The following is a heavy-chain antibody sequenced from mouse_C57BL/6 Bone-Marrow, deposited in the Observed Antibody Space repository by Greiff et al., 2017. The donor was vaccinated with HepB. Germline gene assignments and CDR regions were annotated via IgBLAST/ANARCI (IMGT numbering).Heavy chain of an antibody. V-gene: IGHV2-6*01. Sequence: QVQLKESGPGLVAPSQSLSITCTVSGFSLTSYGVDWVRQSPGKGLEWLGVIWGVGSTNYNSALKSRLSISKDNSKSQVFLKMNSLQTDDTAMYYGASLIYYGNYGAMDYWGQGTSGTVSS. CDR1: GFSLTSYG. CDR2: IWGVGST. D-gene: IGHD2-1*01. CDR3: ASLIYYGNYGAMDY. J-gene: IGHJ4*01.